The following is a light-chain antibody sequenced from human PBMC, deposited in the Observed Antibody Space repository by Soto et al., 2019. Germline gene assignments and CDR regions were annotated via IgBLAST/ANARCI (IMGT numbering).Light chain of an antibody. CDR2: LERNGSY. CDR3: EAWDRDTPI. CDR1: SGHTTYT. V-gene: IGLV4-60*03. Sequence: QLVLTQSSSASASLGSSVKLTCTLSSGHTTYTVAWHQQQPGKAPRYLMKLERNGSYNKGIGVPDRISGSSSGADRYLTISNLQSEDEADYYCEAWDRDTPIFGGGTKVTVL. J-gene: IGLJ2*01.